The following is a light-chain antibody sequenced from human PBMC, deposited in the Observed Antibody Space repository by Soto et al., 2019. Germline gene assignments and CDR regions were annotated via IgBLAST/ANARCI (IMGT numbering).Light chain of an antibody. CDR3: ASYAGNNKGV. V-gene: IGLV2-11*01. Sequence: QSVLTQPRSVSGSLGQSVTISCSGTSSDVGKYNYVSWYQQHPGKAPKLMIYDVSKRPSGVPDRFSASKSGNTASLTISGLQAEDEADYYCASYAGNNKGVFGTGTKLTVL. J-gene: IGLJ1*01. CDR2: DVS. CDR1: SSDVGKYNY.